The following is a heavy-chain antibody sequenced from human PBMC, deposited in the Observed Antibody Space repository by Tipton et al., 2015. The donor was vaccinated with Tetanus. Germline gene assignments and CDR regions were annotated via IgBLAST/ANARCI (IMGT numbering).Heavy chain of an antibody. J-gene: IGHJ5*02. CDR1: GDSLSSANW. Sequence: GLVKPSGTLSLTCAVSGDSLSSANWWSWVRQSPGKGLEWIGQIYQSGTTKYNPSLKGRVTISEDKSKNHFSLTLKSVTAADTAVYYCARPGRGIGNWFDPWGQGTLVIVSS. CDR2: IYQSGTT. V-gene: IGHV4-4*02. CDR3: ARPGRGIGNWFDP. D-gene: IGHD1-26*01.